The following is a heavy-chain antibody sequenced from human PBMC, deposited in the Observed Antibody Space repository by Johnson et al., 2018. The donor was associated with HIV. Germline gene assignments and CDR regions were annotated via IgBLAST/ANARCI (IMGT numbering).Heavy chain of an antibody. CDR1: GFTFSGSA. Sequence: EMQLVESGGGLIQPGGSLKLACAASGFTFSGSALHWVRQASGKGLEWIGHIRSKTNTYATEYAASVKGRFTISRDDSQNTAYLQMNSLKTEDTAVYYCTTDLLRWLQGENAFDIWGQGTMVTVSS. D-gene: IGHD5-24*01. CDR2: IRSKTNTYAT. V-gene: IGHV3-73*01. CDR3: TTDLLRWLQGENAFDI. J-gene: IGHJ3*02.